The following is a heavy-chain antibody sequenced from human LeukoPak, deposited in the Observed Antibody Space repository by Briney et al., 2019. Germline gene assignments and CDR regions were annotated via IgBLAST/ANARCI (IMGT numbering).Heavy chain of an antibody. J-gene: IGHJ4*02. CDR2: ISTDAGET. V-gene: IGHV3-23*01. Sequence: GGSLRLSCAASGFTFSNSGMSWVRQAPGKGREWVSAISTDAGETHYADSVKGRFTISRDNSKNTVSLQMSSLRAEATALYYCAKGSGNGYGSGPFDYWGQGTLVTVSS. D-gene: IGHD3-10*01. CDR3: AKGSGNGYGSGPFDY. CDR1: GFTFSNSG.